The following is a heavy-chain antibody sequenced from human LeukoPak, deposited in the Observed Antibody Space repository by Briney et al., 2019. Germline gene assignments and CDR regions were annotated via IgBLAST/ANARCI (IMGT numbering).Heavy chain of an antibody. CDR3: AKDPYGLRGFLTASDY. V-gene: IGHV3-30*02. J-gene: IGHJ4*02. CDR2: RRHDGSYK. D-gene: IGHD3-9*01. Sequence: PGGSLRLTCAASGFTFSSFGMHWVRQAPGKGLEWLSFRRHDGSYKYYADSVKGRFTISRDNSKNTVYLQMNSLRPEDTAVYYCAKDPYGLRGFLTASDYWGQGTLVTVSS. CDR1: GFTFSSFG.